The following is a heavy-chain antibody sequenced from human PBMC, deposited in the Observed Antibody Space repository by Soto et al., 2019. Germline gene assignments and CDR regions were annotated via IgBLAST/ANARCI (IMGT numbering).Heavy chain of an antibody. J-gene: IGHJ4*02. Sequence: PGGSRRRSCAAAVITFSRDWSLWVRQGTGKGLRWVSRISSDGSSANYADSVKGRFTISRDNAKNTVYLQMNSLRAGDTAVYYCSLWYYDSRGYFHSDYWGQGT. CDR1: VITFSRDW. CDR2: ISSDGSSA. CDR3: SLWYYDSRGYFHSDY. D-gene: IGHD3-22*01. V-gene: IGHV3-74*01.